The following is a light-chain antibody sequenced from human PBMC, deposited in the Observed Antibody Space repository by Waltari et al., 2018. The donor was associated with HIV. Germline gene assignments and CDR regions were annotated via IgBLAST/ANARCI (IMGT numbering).Light chain of an antibody. J-gene: IGKJ4*01. CDR1: QSVYSN. CDR2: GAS. V-gene: IGKV3-15*01. CDR3: QQYYDWPLT. Sequence: EIVMTQSPVTLSVSPGERATLSCRASQSVYSNLAWYQQKPCQAPRLVIYGASTRATGIPARFSGSGSGTEFTLTISSLQSEDFALYYCQQYYDWPLTFGGGTKVEIK.